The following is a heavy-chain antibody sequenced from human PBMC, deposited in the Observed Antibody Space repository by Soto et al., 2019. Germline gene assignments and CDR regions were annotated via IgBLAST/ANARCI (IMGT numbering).Heavy chain of an antibody. Sequence: ASVKVSCKASGYSFTSYGSILVRQAPGQGREWIGLISAYNGNTNYAQKLQRRVTMTTDTSTSTDYMELRSLRSDDTAVYYCAKTDYFDYWGQGPLVTVSS. CDR1: GYSFTSYG. J-gene: IGHJ4*02. CDR3: AKTDYFDY. CDR2: ISAYNGNT. V-gene: IGHV1-18*04.